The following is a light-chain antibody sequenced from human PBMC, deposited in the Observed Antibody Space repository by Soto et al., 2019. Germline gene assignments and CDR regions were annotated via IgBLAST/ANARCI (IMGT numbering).Light chain of an antibody. J-gene: IGKJ2*01. V-gene: IGKV1-39*01. CDR1: QSISSY. CDR3: QQSYSTPMYT. Sequence: DIEMTQFPASLSATVGDRVTITCRASQSISSYLNWYQQKPGKAPKLLIYAASSLQSGVPSRFSGSGSGTDFTLTISSLQPEDFATYYCQQSYSTPMYTFGQGTKVDIK. CDR2: AAS.